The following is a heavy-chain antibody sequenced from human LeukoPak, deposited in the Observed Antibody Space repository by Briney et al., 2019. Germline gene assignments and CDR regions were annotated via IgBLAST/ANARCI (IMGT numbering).Heavy chain of an antibody. V-gene: IGHV4-59*01. CDR2: IYYSGST. CDR3: ARDYGWYDY. J-gene: IGHJ4*02. D-gene: IGHD6-19*01. CDR1: GGSISSYY. Sequence: SGTLSLTCTVSGGSISSYYWSWIRQPPGKGLEWIGYIYYSGSTNYNPSLKSRVTISVDTSKNQFSLKLSSVTAADTAVYYCARDYGWYDYWGQGTLVTVSS.